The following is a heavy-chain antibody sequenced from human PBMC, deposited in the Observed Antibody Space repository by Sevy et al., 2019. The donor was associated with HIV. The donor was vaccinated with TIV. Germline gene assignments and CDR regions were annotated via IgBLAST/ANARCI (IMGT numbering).Heavy chain of an antibody. J-gene: IGHJ4*02. V-gene: IGHV1-18*01. D-gene: IGHD3-10*01. Sequence: ASVKVSCKASGYTFTSYGISWVRQAPGQGLEWMGWISAYNGNTNYAQKLQGRVTMTTDTSTSTAYMELRSLRSDDTAGYYCASSSRLLWFGEYDYWGQGTLVTVSS. CDR3: ASSSRLLWFGEYDY. CDR1: GYTFTSYG. CDR2: ISAYNGNT.